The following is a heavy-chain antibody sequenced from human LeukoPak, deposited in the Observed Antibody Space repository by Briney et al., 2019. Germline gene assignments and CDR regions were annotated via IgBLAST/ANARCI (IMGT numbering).Heavy chain of an antibody. CDR1: GFTVSTNC. CDR2: MYSGGTT. V-gene: IGHV3-53*04. CDR3: ARVDTVMAYYFDL. D-gene: IGHD5-18*01. Sequence: PGGSLRLSCAASGFTVSTNCMTWVRQAPGKGLEWVSTMYSGGTTYYADSVMGRFPLSRHNSRNTLYLQMNRLRAEDTAVYYCARVDTVMAYYFDLWGQGTLVTVSS. J-gene: IGHJ4*02.